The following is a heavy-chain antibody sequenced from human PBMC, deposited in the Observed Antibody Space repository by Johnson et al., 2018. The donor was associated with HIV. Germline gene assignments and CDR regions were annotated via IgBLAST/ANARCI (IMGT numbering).Heavy chain of an antibody. V-gene: IGHV3-9*01. Sequence: VQLVESGGGLVQPGRSLRLSCAASGFTFDDYAMHWVRQAPGKGLEWVSGISWNSDSIGYADSVKGRFTISRDNAKNSLYLQMNSLRAEDTALYYCAKANWNGDAFDIWGQGTMVTVSS. CDR2: ISWNSDSI. CDR3: AKANWNGDAFDI. D-gene: IGHD1-1*01. CDR1: GFTFDDYA. J-gene: IGHJ3*02.